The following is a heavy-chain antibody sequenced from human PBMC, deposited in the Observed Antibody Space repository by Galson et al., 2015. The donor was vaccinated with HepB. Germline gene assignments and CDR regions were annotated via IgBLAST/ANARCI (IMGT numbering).Heavy chain of an antibody. D-gene: IGHD3-16*02. Sequence: SVKVSCKASGYTFTSYDINWVRQATGQGLEWMGWMNPNSGNTGCAQKFQGRVTMTRNTSISTAYMELSSLRSEDTAVYYCARDGVGLEDVWGSYRLGWFDPWGQGTLVTVSS. J-gene: IGHJ5*02. V-gene: IGHV1-8*01. CDR1: GYTFTSYD. CDR3: ARDGVGLEDVWGSYRLGWFDP. CDR2: MNPNSGNT.